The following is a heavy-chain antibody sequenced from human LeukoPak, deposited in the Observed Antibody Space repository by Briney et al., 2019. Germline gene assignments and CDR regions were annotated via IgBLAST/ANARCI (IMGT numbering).Heavy chain of an antibody. D-gene: IGHD6-25*01. CDR2: LYYSGST. V-gene: IGHV4-39*01. J-gene: IGHJ4*02. CDR1: GGSISSSSYY. Sequence: PSETLSLTCTVSGGSISSSSYYWGWIRQPPGKGLEWIGSLYYSGSTYYNPSLKSRVTISVDTSKNQFSLKLNSVTAADTAVYLCARGGYAYFDYWGQGTLVTVSS. CDR3: ARGGYAYFDY.